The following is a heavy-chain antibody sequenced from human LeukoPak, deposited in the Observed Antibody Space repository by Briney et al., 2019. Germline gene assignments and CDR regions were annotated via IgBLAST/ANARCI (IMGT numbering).Heavy chain of an antibody. Sequence: GGSLRLSCAASGFTFSTYWMSWVRQAPGKGLEWVAVIKRDGTEKYYVDSVKGRFTISRDNAKNSLYLQMNSLTAEDTAVYYCATSWGPDTSAFRWGRDGMDVWGQGTTVIVS. V-gene: IGHV3-7*03. CDR3: ATSWGPDTSAFRWGRDGMDV. D-gene: IGHD3-16*01. J-gene: IGHJ6*02. CDR1: GFTFSTYW. CDR2: IKRDGTEK.